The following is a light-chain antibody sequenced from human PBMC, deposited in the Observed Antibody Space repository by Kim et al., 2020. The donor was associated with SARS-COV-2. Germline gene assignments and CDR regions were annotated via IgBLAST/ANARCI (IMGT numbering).Light chain of an antibody. V-gene: IGLV3-1*01. CDR3: QAWDSSTVV. CDR2: QDS. J-gene: IGLJ2*01. Sequence: SVSPRQTASITCSVDKWGDKYACWYQQKPGQSPGLVIYQDSKRPSGIPVRVSGSNSGNTATLTISGTQAMDEADYYCQAWDSSTVVFGGGTQLTVL. CDR1: KWGDKY.